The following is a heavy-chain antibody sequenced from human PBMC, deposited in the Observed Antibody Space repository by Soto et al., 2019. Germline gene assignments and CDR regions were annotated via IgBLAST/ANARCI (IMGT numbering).Heavy chain of an antibody. V-gene: IGHV1-24*01. J-gene: IGHJ4*02. Sequence: ASVKVSCKVSGYTLTELSMHWVRQAPGKGLEWMGGFDPEDGETIYAQKFQGRVTMTEDTSTDTAYMELSSLRSEDTAVYYCATGRLWRYYYDSSGYYPYWGQGTLVTVPS. D-gene: IGHD3-22*01. CDR3: ATGRLWRYYYDSSGYYPY. CDR2: FDPEDGET. CDR1: GYTLTELS.